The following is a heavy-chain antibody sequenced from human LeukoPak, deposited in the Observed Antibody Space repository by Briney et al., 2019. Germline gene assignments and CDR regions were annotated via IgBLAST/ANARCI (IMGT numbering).Heavy chain of an antibody. CDR3: ARHDLAVAGTDWFDP. CDR1: GGSISSSSYY. D-gene: IGHD6-19*01. Sequence: SETLSLTCTVSGGSISSSSYYWGWIRQPPGKGLEWIGSIYYSGSTYYNPSLKSRVTISVDTSKNQFSLKLSSVTAADTAVYCCARHDLAVAGTDWFDPWGQGTLVTVSS. V-gene: IGHV4-39*01. J-gene: IGHJ5*02. CDR2: IYYSGST.